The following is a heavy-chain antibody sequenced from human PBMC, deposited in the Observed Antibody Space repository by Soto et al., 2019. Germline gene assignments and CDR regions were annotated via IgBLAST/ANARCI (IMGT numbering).Heavy chain of an antibody. CDR3: ARDITIFGVVSQP. D-gene: IGHD3-3*01. Sequence: GASVKVSCKASGYTFTSYGISWVRQATGQGLEWMGWMNPNSGNTGYAQKFQGRVTMTRNTSISTAYMELSSLRSEDTAVYYCARDITIFGVVSQPWGQGTLVTVSS. V-gene: IGHV1-8*02. CDR1: GYTFTSYG. CDR2: MNPNSGNT. J-gene: IGHJ5*02.